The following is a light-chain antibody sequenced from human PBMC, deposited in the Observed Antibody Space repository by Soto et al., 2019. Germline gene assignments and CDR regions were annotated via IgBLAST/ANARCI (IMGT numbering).Light chain of an antibody. Sequence: SYELTQPHSVSEATAQMARINCGGNNIGSETVHWYQQRPGQDPVLVIYSDSNRPSGIPERFSGSNPGNTATLTISRIEAGDGAVYYCQVGDSSSGPRVFGGGTQLTVL. CDR3: QVGDSSSGPRV. CDR2: SDS. J-gene: IGLJ2*01. CDR1: NIGSET. V-gene: IGLV3-12*02.